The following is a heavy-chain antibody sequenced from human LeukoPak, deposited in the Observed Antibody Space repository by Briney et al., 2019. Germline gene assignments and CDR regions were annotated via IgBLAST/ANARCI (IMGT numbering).Heavy chain of an antibody. J-gene: IGHJ4*02. V-gene: IGHV3-48*01. Sequence: GGSLRLSCAASGFTFSSYHMNWVRQAPGKGLEWVSYISIISSTIYYADSVKGRLTISRDDAKNSVYLQMNSLRAGDTAVYYCARTYERDLDSWGQGTLVTVSS. D-gene: IGHD5-12*01. CDR1: GFTFSSYH. CDR2: ISIISSTI. CDR3: ARTYERDLDS.